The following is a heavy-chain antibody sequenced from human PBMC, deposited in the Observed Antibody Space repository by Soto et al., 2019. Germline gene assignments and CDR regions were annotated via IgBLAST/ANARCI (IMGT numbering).Heavy chain of an antibody. J-gene: IGHJ4*02. D-gene: IGHD2-15*01. CDR2: INPGGGT. CDR1: GYTFTSYY. V-gene: IGHV1-46*01. CDR3: ARVYCSGGSCYGIDY. Sequence: QVQLVQSGAEVKKPGASVKVSCKASGYTFTSYYVHWVRQAPGQGLEWMGIINPGGGTSYAQKFQGGGTMTGDTSTSTFDMEVSSLRSEDTAVYYCARVYCSGGSCYGIDYWGQGTLVTVSS.